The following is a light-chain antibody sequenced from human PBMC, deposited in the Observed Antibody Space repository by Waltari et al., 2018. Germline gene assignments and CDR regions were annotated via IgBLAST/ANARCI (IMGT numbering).Light chain of an antibody. CDR2: TAS. J-gene: IGKJ1*01. CDR1: QRVTSGY. V-gene: IGKV3-20*01. CDR3: QYYGSAPRT. Sequence: EIVLTQSPGTLSLSPGERATLSCRASQRVTSGYMAWYQHKPGQAPRLLIYTASTRATGIPDRFSGSGSGTDFLLTINGLEPEDFAVYYCQYYGSAPRTFGQGTKVEIK.